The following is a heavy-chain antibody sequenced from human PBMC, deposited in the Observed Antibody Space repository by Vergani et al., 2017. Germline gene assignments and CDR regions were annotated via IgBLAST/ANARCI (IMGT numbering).Heavy chain of an antibody. Sequence: QVQLVESGGGLVKPGGSLRLSCAASGFTLSDYYMSWIRQAPGKGLEWVSYIRSSGSNIYYADSVKGRFTISRDNAKNSLYLQMNSLRAEDTAVYYCASDGCSGSSGCDYYYYYYMDVWGKGTTVTVSS. J-gene: IGHJ6*03. V-gene: IGHV3-11*01. D-gene: IGHD6-25*01. CDR3: ASDGCSGSSGCDYYYYYYMDV. CDR1: GFTLSDYY. CDR2: IRSSGSNI.